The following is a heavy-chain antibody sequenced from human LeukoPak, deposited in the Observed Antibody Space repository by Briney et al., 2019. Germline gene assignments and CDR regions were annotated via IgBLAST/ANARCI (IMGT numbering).Heavy chain of an antibody. Sequence: PGGSLRLSCAASGFTFSSYAMTWVRQAPGKGLEWVSASGTSGDAYYGDSVKGRFIISRDNAKNTVYLQMSSLRAEDTAVYYCARKSNIADYWGQGTLVTVSS. V-gene: IGHV3-23*01. CDR1: GFTFSSYA. CDR2: SGTSGDA. J-gene: IGHJ4*02. CDR3: ARKSNIADY.